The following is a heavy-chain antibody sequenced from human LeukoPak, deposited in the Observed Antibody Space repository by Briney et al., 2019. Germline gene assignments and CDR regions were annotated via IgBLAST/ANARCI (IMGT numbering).Heavy chain of an antibody. V-gene: IGHV1-69*05. Sequence: SVKVSCKASGGTFSSYAISWVRQAPGQGLEWMGRIIPIFGTANYAQKFQGKVTITTDESTSTAYMALSRLKSEDAAVDYCATGTATIFPESDYWGQGTRITVSS. J-gene: IGHJ4*02. D-gene: IGHD5-24*01. CDR1: GGTFSSYA. CDR3: ATGTATIFPESDY. CDR2: IIPIFGTA.